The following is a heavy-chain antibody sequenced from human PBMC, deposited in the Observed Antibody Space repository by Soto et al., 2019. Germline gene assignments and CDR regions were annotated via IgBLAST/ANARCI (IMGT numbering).Heavy chain of an antibody. J-gene: IGHJ4*02. Sequence: ASVKVSCKASGYTFTSYGISWVRQAPGQGLEWMGWISAYNGNTNYAQKLQGRVTMTTDTSTSTAYMELRSLRSDDTAVYYCASGKIYCSGGSCLDYWGQGTLVTVSS. CDR3: ASGKIYCSGGSCLDY. V-gene: IGHV1-18*01. CDR1: GYTFTSYG. D-gene: IGHD2-15*01. CDR2: ISAYNGNT.